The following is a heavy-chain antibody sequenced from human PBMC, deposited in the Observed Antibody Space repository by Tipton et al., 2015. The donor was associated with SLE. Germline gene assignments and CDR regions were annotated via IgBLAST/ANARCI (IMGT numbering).Heavy chain of an antibody. J-gene: IGHJ4*02. D-gene: IGHD3-10*01. CDR1: GFTFSSYA. Sequence: GSLRLSCAASGFTFSSYAMSWVRQAPGKGLEWVSAISGSGGSTYYADSVKGRFTISRDNSKNTLYLQMNSLRAEDPAVYYCAKDLLLWFGETVDYWGQGTLVPVSS. V-gene: IGHV3-23*01. CDR3: AKDLLLWFGETVDY. CDR2: ISGSGGST.